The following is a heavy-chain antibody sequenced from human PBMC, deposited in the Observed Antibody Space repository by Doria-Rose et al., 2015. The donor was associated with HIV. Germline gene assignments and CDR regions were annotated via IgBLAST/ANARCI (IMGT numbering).Heavy chain of an antibody. D-gene: IGHD6-13*01. Sequence: SGPVLVKPTETLTLTCTVSGVSLSSPGMGVSWIRQPPGKALEWLANIFSDDERSYNASRKSRLTISRGTSKSQVVLTMTDMDPVDTATYYCARIKSSRWYHKYYFGFWGQGTLVIVSA. V-gene: IGHV2-26*01. CDR1: GVSLSSPGMG. CDR2: IFSDDER. J-gene: IGHJ4*02. CDR3: ARIKSSRWYHKYYFGF.